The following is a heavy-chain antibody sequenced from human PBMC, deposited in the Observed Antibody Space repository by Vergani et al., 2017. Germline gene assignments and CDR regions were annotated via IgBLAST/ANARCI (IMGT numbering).Heavy chain of an antibody. CDR3: AKGGGGRAAFDI. Sequence: EVQLVESGGGVVQPGRSLRLSCAASGFTFSSYGMHWVRQAPGKGLEWVSAISGSGGSTYYADSVKGRFTISRDNSKNTLYLQMNSLRAEDTAVYYCAKGGGGRAAFDIWGQGTMVTVSS. CDR1: GFTFSSYG. D-gene: IGHD2-21*01. J-gene: IGHJ3*02. CDR2: ISGSGGST. V-gene: IGHV3-23*04.